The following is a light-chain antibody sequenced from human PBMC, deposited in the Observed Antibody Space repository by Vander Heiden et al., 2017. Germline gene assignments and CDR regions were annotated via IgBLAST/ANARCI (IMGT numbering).Light chain of an antibody. V-gene: IGKV3-20*01. Sequence: EIVLTQSPGTLSLSPGERATLSCRASQSVSSSYLAWYQHKPGQAPRLLIYGASSRATGIPDRFSGSGSGTDFTLTISRLEPEDFAVYYCQQDCSSPPTFGQGTNVEIK. CDR2: GAS. CDR3: QQDCSSPPT. CDR1: QSVSSSY. J-gene: IGKJ1*01.